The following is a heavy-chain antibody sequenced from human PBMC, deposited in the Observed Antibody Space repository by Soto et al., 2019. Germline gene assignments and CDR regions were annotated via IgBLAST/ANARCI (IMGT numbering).Heavy chain of an antibody. CDR1: GGTFSSYA. D-gene: IGHD3-16*01. CDR3: GGGHKGPPPGVTFLGGFPWFAP. Sequence: SVKVSCKASGGTFSSYAISWVRQAPGQGLEWMGGIIPIFGTANYAQKFQGRVTITADESTSTAYMELSSLRSEDTAVYYCGGGHKGPPPGVTFLGGFPWFAPGGRGPLATVPS. CDR2: IIPIFGTA. J-gene: IGHJ5*02. V-gene: IGHV1-69*13.